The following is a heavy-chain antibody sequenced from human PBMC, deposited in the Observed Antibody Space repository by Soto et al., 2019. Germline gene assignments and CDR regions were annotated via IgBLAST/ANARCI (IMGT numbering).Heavy chain of an antibody. D-gene: IGHD4-4*01. CDR3: ASRLHDYSIYYLDY. CDR1: GGYISTRSSY. V-gene: IGHV4-39*01. Sequence: SETLSLTCTVSGGYISTRSSYWGWIRQPPGKGLEWIGSIYYSGSTYYNPSLKSRVTISVDTSKNQFSLKLSSVTAADTAVYYCASRLHDYSIYYLDYWGQGTLVTVSS. CDR2: IYYSGST. J-gene: IGHJ4*02.